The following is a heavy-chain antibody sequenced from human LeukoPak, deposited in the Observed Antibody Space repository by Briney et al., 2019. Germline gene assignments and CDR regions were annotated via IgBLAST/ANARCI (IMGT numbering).Heavy chain of an antibody. J-gene: IGHJ4*02. V-gene: IGHV3-21*01. Sequence: PGGSLRLSCAASGFTFSSYNMNWVRQAPGKGLEWVSSISSSSDYIYYADSVKGRFTISRDNAKNSLYLQMNSLRAENTAVYYCARTYYDILTGYNPYFDYWGQGILVTVSS. CDR1: GFTFSSYN. D-gene: IGHD3-9*01. CDR3: ARTYYDILTGYNPYFDY. CDR2: ISSSSDYI.